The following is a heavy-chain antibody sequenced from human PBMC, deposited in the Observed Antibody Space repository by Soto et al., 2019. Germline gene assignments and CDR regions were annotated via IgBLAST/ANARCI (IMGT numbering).Heavy chain of an antibody. CDR3: ARGVSSGIAVAGTSWFDP. Sequence: ASVKVSCKASGYTFTSYYMHWVRQAPGQGLEWMGIISPSGGSTSYAQKFQGRVTMTRDTSTSTVYMELSSLRSEDTAVYYCARGVSSGIAVAGTSWFDPWGQGTLVTVSS. V-gene: IGHV1-46*01. CDR2: ISPSGGST. J-gene: IGHJ5*02. D-gene: IGHD6-19*01. CDR1: GYTFTSYY.